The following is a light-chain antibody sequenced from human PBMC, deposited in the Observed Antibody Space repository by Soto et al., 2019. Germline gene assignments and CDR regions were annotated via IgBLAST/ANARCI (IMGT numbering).Light chain of an antibody. V-gene: IGKV3-20*01. Sequence: EMGLTQSPGTLSLSPGERATLSCRASQSVSSSYLAWYQQKPGQAPRLLIYGASSRATGIPDRFSGSGSGTDFILTISSLEPEDFAVYYCQQYGSSPPITFGQGTRLEIK. CDR1: QSVSSSY. CDR2: GAS. J-gene: IGKJ5*01. CDR3: QQYGSSPPIT.